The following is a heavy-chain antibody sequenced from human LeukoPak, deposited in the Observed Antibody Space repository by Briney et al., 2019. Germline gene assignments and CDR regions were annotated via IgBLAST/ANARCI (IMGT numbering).Heavy chain of an antibody. Sequence: SETLSLTCTVSGGSINDYYWNWLRQPPGKGLEWIGFIYYRGTANNNPSLKSRVTTSIDTSKKQFSLNLSSVTAADTAIYYCAGVFSGRRPFELWGQGILVTVSS. CDR3: AGVFSGRRPFEL. D-gene: IGHD3-10*01. CDR2: IYYRGTA. V-gene: IGHV4-59*03. CDR1: GGSINDYY. J-gene: IGHJ4*02.